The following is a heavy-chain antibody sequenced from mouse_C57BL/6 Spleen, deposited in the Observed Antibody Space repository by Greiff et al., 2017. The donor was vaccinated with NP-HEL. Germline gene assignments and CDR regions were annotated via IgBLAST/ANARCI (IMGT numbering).Heavy chain of an antibody. D-gene: IGHD1-1*01. CDR3: ARDDHYGSPWFAY. Sequence: QVQLKESGAELVKPGASVKISCKASGYAFSSYWMNWVKQRPGKGLEWIGQIYPGDGDTNYNGKFKGKATLTADKSSSTAYMQLSSLTSEDSAVYFCARDDHYGSPWFAYWGQGTLVTVSA. V-gene: IGHV1-80*01. CDR2: IYPGDGDT. CDR1: GYAFSSYW. J-gene: IGHJ3*01.